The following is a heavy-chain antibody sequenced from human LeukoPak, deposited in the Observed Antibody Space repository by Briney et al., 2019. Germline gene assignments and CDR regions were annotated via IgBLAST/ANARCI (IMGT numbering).Heavy chain of an antibody. Sequence: PGGSLRLSCAASGFTFSTYTMNWVRQAPGKGLEWVSSMSSSSGHIYYADSVKGRFIISRDNDKNSLYLQMNSLRAEDTDVYYCARGPSGTGWFSTYWGQGTLVTVSS. D-gene: IGHD6-19*01. CDR1: GFTFSTYT. CDR2: MSSSSGHI. CDR3: ARGPSGTGWFSTY. V-gene: IGHV3-21*01. J-gene: IGHJ4*02.